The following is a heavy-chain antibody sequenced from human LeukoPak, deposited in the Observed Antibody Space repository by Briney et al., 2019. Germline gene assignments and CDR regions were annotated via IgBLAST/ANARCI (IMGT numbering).Heavy chain of an antibody. CDR1: GGTFSSYA. Sequence: TVKVSCKASGGTFSSYAISWVRQAPGQGLEWMGGIIPIFGTANYAQKFQGRVTITADESTSTAYMELSSLRSEDTAVYYCARGRAVNWLPFDYWGQGTLVTVSS. CDR3: ARGRAVNWLPFDY. J-gene: IGHJ4*02. CDR2: IIPIFGTA. D-gene: IGHD3-9*01. V-gene: IGHV1-69*13.